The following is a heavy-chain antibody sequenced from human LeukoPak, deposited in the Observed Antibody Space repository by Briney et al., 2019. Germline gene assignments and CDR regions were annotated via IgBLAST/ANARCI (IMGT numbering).Heavy chain of an antibody. CDR1: GFIVSTNY. J-gene: IGHJ5*02. Sequence: GGSLRLSCAASGFIVSTNYMGWVRQAPGKGLEWVSVIYSGGDTFYADSVKGRFTISRDSSKNALYLQMNSQRAEDSAVYYCARDSLLGGVVITTWGQGTLVTVSS. D-gene: IGHD3-22*01. CDR3: ARDSLLGGVVITT. CDR2: IYSGGDT. V-gene: IGHV3-66*02.